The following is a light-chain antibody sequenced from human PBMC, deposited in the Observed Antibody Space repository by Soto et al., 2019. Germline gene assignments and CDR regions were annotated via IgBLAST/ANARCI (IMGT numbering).Light chain of an antibody. J-gene: IGKJ4*02. CDR1: QSVSSY. CDR2: DES. V-gene: IGKV3-20*01. Sequence: ELVLTQYPATLALAPGERCPLSCRASQSVSSYLSWYQQRPGQSPRLLIYDESNRATGIPDRFSGSGSGTDFTLTISRLEPEDFAVYYCQQYGSSGTFGPVTKVEIK. CDR3: QQYGSSGT.